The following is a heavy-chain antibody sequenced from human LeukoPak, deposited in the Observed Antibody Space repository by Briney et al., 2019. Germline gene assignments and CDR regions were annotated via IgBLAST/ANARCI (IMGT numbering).Heavy chain of an antibody. J-gene: IGHJ4*02. CDR3: ARDGEWLRPTDY. D-gene: IGHD5-12*01. V-gene: IGHV3-11*04. CDR1: GFIFSDYY. Sequence: PGGSLRLSCAASGFIFSDYYMSWIRQAPGKGLEWISYISSSGDTIYYAESVKGRFTISRDNAKNSLYLQMNSLRAEDTAVYYCARDGEWLRPTDYWGQGTLVTVSS. CDR2: ISSSGDTI.